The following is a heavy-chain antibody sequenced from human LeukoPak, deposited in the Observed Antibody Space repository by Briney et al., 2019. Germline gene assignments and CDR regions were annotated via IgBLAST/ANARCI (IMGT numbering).Heavy chain of an antibody. CDR1: GYSFTNYW. Sequence: GASLQISCKGSGYSFTNYWIGMVRQMAGKRLEWMEIIYTDDSDTRYSPSLQGQVTISGDKYLSTAYLQWSSLEASDTAMYYCARLSDSSGYYVHHYYYMDVWGKGTTVTVSS. J-gene: IGHJ6*03. CDR2: IYTDDSDT. V-gene: IGHV5-51*01. CDR3: ARLSDSSGYYVHHYYYMDV. D-gene: IGHD3-22*01.